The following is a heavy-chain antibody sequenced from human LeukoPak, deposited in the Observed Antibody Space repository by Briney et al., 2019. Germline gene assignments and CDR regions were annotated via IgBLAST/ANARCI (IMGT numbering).Heavy chain of an antibody. J-gene: IGHJ3*02. Sequence: GGSLRLSCAAPGFTFSSYEMNWVRQAPGKGLEWVSYISSSGSTIYYADSVKGRFTISRDNAKNSLYLQMNSLRAEDAAVYYCARESRTVVRARGAFDIWGQGTMVTVSS. V-gene: IGHV3-48*03. CDR2: ISSSGSTI. CDR3: ARESRTVVRARGAFDI. CDR1: GFTFSSYE. D-gene: IGHD4-23*01.